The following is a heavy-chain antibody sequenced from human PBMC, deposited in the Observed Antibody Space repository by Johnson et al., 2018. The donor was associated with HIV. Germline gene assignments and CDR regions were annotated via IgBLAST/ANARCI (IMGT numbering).Heavy chain of an antibody. CDR3: TTDWVDYYDSSGYYYDAFDI. D-gene: IGHD3-22*01. CDR2: ISYDGSNK. CDR1: GFTFSSYA. J-gene: IGHJ3*02. Sequence: VQLVESGGGLVQPGGSLRLSCAASGFTFSSYAMHWVRQAPGKGLEWVAVISYDGSNKYYADSVKGRFTISRDNSKNTLYLQMNSLKTEDTAVYYCTTDWVDYYDSSGYYYDAFDIWGQGTMVTVSS. V-gene: IGHV3-30-3*01.